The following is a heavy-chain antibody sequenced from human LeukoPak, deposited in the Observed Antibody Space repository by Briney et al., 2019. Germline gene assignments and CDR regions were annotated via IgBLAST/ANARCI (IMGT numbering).Heavy chain of an antibody. CDR2: IYYSGST. CDR1: GGSISSYY. V-gene: IGHV4-59*01. J-gene: IGHJ4*02. CDR3: ARRTDYYDSSGYYHDY. Sequence: SGTLSLTCTVSGGSISSYYWRWIRQPPGKGLEWVGHIYYSGSTNYTPSLKSRVTTSVDTSKNQFSLKLSSVTAADTAVYYCARRTDYYDSSGYYHDYWGQGTLVTVSS. D-gene: IGHD3-22*01.